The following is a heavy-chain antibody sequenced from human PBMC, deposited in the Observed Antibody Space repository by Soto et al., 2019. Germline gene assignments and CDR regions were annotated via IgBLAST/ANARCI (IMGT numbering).Heavy chain of an antibody. CDR3: ARIRNWGLELWFDP. CDR1: GFSLSNARMG. V-gene: IGHV2-26*01. Sequence: QVTLKESGPVLVKPTETLTLTCTVSGFSLSNARMGVSWIRQPPGKALEWLAHIFSNDETSYSTSLKSRLTIXKXTXXSQVVLTMTNMDPVDTATYYCARIRNWGLELWFDPWGHGTLVTVSS. D-gene: IGHD7-27*01. J-gene: IGHJ5*02. CDR2: IFSNDET.